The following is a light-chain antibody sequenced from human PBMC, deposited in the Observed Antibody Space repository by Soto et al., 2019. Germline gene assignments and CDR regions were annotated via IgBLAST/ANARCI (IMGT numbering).Light chain of an antibody. J-gene: IGLJ1*01. V-gene: IGLV2-8*01. Sequence: QSALTQPHSASGSPGQSVTISCTGTSSDVGGYNFVSWYQQHPGKVPKLMVYEVNQRPSGVPDRFSGSKSGNTASLTVSGLQADDEADYYCTSYAGGNNVFGTGTKVTVL. CDR1: SSDVGGYNF. CDR3: TSYAGGNNV. CDR2: EVN.